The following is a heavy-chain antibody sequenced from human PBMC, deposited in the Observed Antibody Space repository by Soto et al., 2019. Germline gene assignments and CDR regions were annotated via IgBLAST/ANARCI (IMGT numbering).Heavy chain of an antibody. J-gene: IGHJ4*02. Sequence: PSETLSLTCAVPGGSISGGGFSWSWIRQPPGKGLEWIGYILHTGGTQYNPSLKSRASMSVDKSKNQFSLHLTSVTAADTAVYYCARLQFGEGFDYWGQGALVTVSS. CDR3: ARLQFGEGFDY. D-gene: IGHD3-10*01. CDR2: ILHTGGT. CDR1: GGSISGGGFS. V-gene: IGHV4-30-2*01.